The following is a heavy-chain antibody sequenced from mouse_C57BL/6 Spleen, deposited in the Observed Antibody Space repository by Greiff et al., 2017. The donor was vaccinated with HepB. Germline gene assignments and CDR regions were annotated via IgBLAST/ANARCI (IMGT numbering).Heavy chain of an antibody. CDR3: AIAGIYYYGSRGDWYFDV. V-gene: IGHV1-74*01. CDR2: IHPSDSDT. CDR1: GYTFTSYW. Sequence: QVQLQQPGAELVKPGASVKVSCKASGYTFTSYWMHWVKQRPGQGLEWIGRIHPSDSDTNYNQKFKGKATLTVDKSSSTAYMQLSSLTSEDSAVYYCAIAGIYYYGSRGDWYFDVWGTGTTVTVSS. D-gene: IGHD1-1*01. J-gene: IGHJ1*03.